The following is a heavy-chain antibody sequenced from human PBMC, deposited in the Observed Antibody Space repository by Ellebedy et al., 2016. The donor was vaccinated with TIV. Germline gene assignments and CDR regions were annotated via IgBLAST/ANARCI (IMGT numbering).Heavy chain of an antibody. J-gene: IGHJ4*02. CDR1: GFTFSPYA. CDR2: IVGSGA. Sequence: GESLKISCAASGFTFSPYAMAWVRQAPGKGLEWVSGIVGSGAEKYADSVKGRFTISRDNSKRTVDLQMNSLRAEDTAVYYCVRGSNGWSGLDYWGQGILVAVSS. D-gene: IGHD6-19*01. CDR3: VRGSNGWSGLDY. V-gene: IGHV3-23*01.